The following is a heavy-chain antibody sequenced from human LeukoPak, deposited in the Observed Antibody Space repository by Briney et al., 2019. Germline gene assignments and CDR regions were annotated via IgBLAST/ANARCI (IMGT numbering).Heavy chain of an antibody. D-gene: IGHD1-26*01. CDR2: ISYDGSNK. CDR3: ASDIVGATAFDY. J-gene: IGHJ4*02. Sequence: GGSLRHSCAASGFTFSSYAMHWVRQAPGKGLEWVAVISYDGSNKYYADSVKGRFTISRDNSKNTLYLQMNSLRAEDTAVYYCASDIVGATAFDYWGQGTLVTVSS. CDR1: GFTFSSYA. V-gene: IGHV3-30-3*01.